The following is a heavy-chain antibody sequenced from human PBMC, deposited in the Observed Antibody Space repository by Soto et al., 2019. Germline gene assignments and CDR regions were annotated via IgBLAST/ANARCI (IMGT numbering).Heavy chain of an antibody. D-gene: IGHD3-3*01. CDR2: IKQDGSEK. Sequence: ESGGGLVQPGGSLRLPCAASGFTFSSYWMSWVRQAPGKGLEWVANIKQDGSEKYYVDSVKGRFTISRDNAKNSLYLQMKSLRAEDTAVYYCARDLLYYDFWSGYYISGNSDAFDIWGQGTMVTVSS. CDR3: ARDLLYYDFWSGYYISGNSDAFDI. J-gene: IGHJ3*02. V-gene: IGHV3-7*01. CDR1: GFTFSSYW.